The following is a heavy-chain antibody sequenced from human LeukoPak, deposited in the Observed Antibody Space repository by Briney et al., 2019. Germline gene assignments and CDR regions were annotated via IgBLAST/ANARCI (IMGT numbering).Heavy chain of an antibody. CDR2: VIPIFGTS. V-gene: IGHV1-69*05. CDR1: GGTFSRYA. CDR3: ARSFDSSGFYFDY. D-gene: IGHD3-22*01. Sequence: SVKVSCKASGGTFSRYAISWVRQAPGQGLEWMGGVIPIFGTSNYAQKFQGRVTITTDESTSTGYMELSSLRSEDTAVYYCARSFDSSGFYFDYWGQGTLVTVSS. J-gene: IGHJ4*02.